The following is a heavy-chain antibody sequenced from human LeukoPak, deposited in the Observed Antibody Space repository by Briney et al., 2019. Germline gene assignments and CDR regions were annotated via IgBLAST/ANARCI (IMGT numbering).Heavy chain of an antibody. V-gene: IGHV1-8*01. J-gene: IGHJ5*02. D-gene: IGHD3-10*01. CDR3: ARGGEGLLWFGELLSKGSRSWFDP. CDR1: GYTFTSYD. Sequence: ASVKVSCKASGYTFTSYDINWVRQATGQGLEWMGWMNPNSGNTGYAQKFQGRVTMTRNTSISTVYMELSSLRSEDTAVYYCARGGEGLLWFGELLSKGSRSWFDPWGQGTLVTVSS. CDR2: MNPNSGNT.